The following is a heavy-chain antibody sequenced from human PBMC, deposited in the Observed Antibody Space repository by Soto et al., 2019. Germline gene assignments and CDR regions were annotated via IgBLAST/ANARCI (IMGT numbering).Heavy chain of an antibody. CDR1: GGSFSGYY. D-gene: IGHD3-3*01. CDR2: INHSGST. Sequence: SETLSLTCAVYGGSFSGYYWSWIRQPPGKGLEWIGEINHSGSTNYNPSLKSRVTISVDTSKNQFSLKLSSVTAADTAVYYCARARRISIFAAVNLFDYWGQGTLVTVSS. V-gene: IGHV4-34*01. CDR3: ARARRISIFAAVNLFDY. J-gene: IGHJ4*02.